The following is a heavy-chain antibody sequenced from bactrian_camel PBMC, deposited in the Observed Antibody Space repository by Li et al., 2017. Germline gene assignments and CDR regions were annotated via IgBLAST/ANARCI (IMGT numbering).Heavy chain of an antibody. J-gene: IGHJ6*01. CDR2: ITTGGGDT. D-gene: IGHD1*01. V-gene: IGHV3S30*01. CDR1: GDTSDSNC. CDR3: AVECPLSTWRWTRAFGF. Sequence: GSLRLSCVFSGDTSDSNCMGWFRQAPGKEPEGVAAITTGGGDTYYHNSVKGRFTISQDNAKNAVYLQMNNLKPEDTGMYVCAVECPLSTWRWTRAFGFRGQGTQVTVS.